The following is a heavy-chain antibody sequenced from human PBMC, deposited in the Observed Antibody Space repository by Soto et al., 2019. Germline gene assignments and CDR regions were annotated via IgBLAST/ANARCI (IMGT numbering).Heavy chain of an antibody. Sequence: ASVKVSCTASVGTFGSAACRWVRQAPGQGLEWMGWIISYNGDTNYAQKLQGRVTMTTDTSTSTAYMELRSLRSDDTAVYYCARGLGINYEGALDIWGQGTMVTV. CDR2: IISYNGDT. CDR3: ARGLGINYEGALDI. CDR1: VGTFGSAA. D-gene: IGHD3-22*01. V-gene: IGHV1-18*01. J-gene: IGHJ3*02.